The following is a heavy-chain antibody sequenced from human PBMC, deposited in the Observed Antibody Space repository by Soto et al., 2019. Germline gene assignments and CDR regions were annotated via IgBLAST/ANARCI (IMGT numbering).Heavy chain of an antibody. D-gene: IGHD2-15*01. J-gene: IGHJ3*02. CDR2: IYYTGNT. CDR3: ARRGLVGYCSGDDCYAGAFDI. CDR1: GGSDSSGRYY. V-gene: IGHV4-61*01. Sequence: PSETLSLTCTVSGGSDSSGRYYVSWIREPPGQGLGWIGYIYYTGNTNYNPSLKSRVTISVDTSKNQVSLNLNSVTAADTAVYYCARRGLVGYCSGDDCYAGAFDIWGQGTMVTVS.